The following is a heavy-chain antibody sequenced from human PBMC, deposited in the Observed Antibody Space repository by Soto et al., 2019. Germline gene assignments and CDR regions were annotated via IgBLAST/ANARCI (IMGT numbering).Heavy chain of an antibody. V-gene: IGHV3-30*04. J-gene: IGHJ4*02. CDR2: ISYSGINE. Sequence: GGSLRLSCAASGFSFNNYALHWVRQAPGKGLEWVAVISYSGINENYADSVKGRFTVSRDISKNTLYLQMNSLRTEDTAVYYCARAPEDSTETLDSWGQGTLVTVSS. CDR3: ARAPEDSTETLDS. CDR1: GFSFNNYA.